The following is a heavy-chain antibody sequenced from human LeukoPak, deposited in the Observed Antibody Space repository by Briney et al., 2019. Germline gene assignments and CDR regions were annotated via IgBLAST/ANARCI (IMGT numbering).Heavy chain of an antibody. CDR1: GGSISRGDSY. J-gene: IGHJ2*01. V-gene: IGHV4-30-4*01. Sequence: SQTLSLTCTVSGGSISRGDSYWSWIRQPPGKGLEWIGNIYYSGSTYYNPSLKSRVTISVDTSKNQFSLKLSSVTAADTAVYYCARSGMVVGATSWYFDLWGRGTLVTVSS. CDR3: ARSGMVVGATSWYFDL. D-gene: IGHD1-26*01. CDR2: IYYSGST.